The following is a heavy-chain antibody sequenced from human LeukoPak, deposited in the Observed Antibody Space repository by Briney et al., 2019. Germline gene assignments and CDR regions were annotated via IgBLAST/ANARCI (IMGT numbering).Heavy chain of an antibody. CDR2: FYYSGNT. D-gene: IGHD2-2*01. CDR1: GGSISSSSYY. CDR3: ARVGGTNYYYYGMDV. Sequence: SETLSLTCTVSGGSISSSSYYWGWIRQPPGRGLEWIGSFYYSGNTYYNPSLESRVTMSLDTSKNQFSLRLSSVTAADTAVYYCARVGGTNYYYYGMDVWGQGTTVTVSS. J-gene: IGHJ6*02. V-gene: IGHV4-39*02.